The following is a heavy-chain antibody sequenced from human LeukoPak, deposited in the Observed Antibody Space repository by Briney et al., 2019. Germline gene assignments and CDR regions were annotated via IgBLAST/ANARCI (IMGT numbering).Heavy chain of an antibody. CDR2: VHLDGRT. J-gene: IGHJ4*02. Sequence: SGTLSLTCGVSGGSVINTNWWTWVRQPPGKGLEWSGEVHLDGRTNYNPSLESRLTMSVDVSENQVSLKLTSVTAADTAVYYCAREGGFYRPLDYSGQGTLVTVSS. CDR3: AREGGFYRPLDY. D-gene: IGHD3-3*01. CDR1: GGSVINTNW. V-gene: IGHV4-4*02.